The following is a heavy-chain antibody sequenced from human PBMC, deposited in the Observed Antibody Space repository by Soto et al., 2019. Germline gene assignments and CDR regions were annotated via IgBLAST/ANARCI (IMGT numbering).Heavy chain of an antibody. J-gene: IGHJ4*02. CDR2: ISGSDDST. CDR3: ANRSSSSTFAY. D-gene: IGHD6-6*01. Sequence: EVQLLESGGGLVQPGESLRLSCAASGFTFSSYAMSWVRQAPGKGLEWVSVISGSDDSTYYADSVKGRFTISRDNSKKTLYLQMNSLRAEDTAVYYCANRSSSSTFAYWGQGTLVTVSS. V-gene: IGHV3-23*01. CDR1: GFTFSSYA.